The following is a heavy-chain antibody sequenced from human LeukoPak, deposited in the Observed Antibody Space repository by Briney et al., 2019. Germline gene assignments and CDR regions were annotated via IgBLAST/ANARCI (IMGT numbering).Heavy chain of an antibody. J-gene: IGHJ6*03. D-gene: IGHD3-10*01. CDR1: GFTFSSYS. CDR2: ISSSSSYI. V-gene: IGHV3-21*01. Sequence: EAGGSLRLSCAASGFTFSSYSMNWVRQAPGKGLEWVSSISSSSSYIYYADSVKGRFTISRDNAKNSLYLQMNSLRAEDTAVYYCARDQMGSGSQYYYYYYMDVWGKGITVTVSS. CDR3: ARDQMGSGSQYYYYYYMDV.